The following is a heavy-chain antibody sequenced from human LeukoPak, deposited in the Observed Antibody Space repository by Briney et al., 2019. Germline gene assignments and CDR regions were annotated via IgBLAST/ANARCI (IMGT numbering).Heavy chain of an antibody. J-gene: IGHJ4*02. D-gene: IGHD4-11*01. CDR1: GFNFRSYE. Sequence: PGGSLRLSCAASGFNFRSYEMNWVRQAPGKGLEWLSYISGSGDTIYYADSVKGRFTISRDNAKNSLSLQMNSLRAEDTAIYYCASDSFFDGNYRADYFDCWGQGTLVTVSS. V-gene: IGHV3-48*03. CDR3: ASDSFFDGNYRADYFDC. CDR2: ISGSGDTI.